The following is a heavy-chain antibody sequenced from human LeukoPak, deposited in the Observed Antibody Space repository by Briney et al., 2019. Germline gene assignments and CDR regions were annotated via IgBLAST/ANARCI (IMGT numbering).Heavy chain of an antibody. J-gene: IGHJ6*04. CDR1: GGSISSGGYS. CDR3: ARSPHPYYYYGMDV. V-gene: IGHV4-30-2*01. CDR2: IYHSGST. Sequence: SETLSLTCGVYGGSISSGGYSWSWIRQPPGKGLEWIGYIYHSGSTYYNPSLKSRVTISVDRSKNQFSLKLSSVTAADTAVYYCARSPHPYYYYGMDVWGKGTTVTVSS.